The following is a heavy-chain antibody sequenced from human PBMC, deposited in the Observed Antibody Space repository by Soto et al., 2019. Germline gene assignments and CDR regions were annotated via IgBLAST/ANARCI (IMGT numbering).Heavy chain of an antibody. CDR3: TRGPQGSWYAAFDI. Sequence: SHTLSRTSDSSGGRVSSNRASWHSIRQKPKRGLEWLGRTYCRSKWYNDYAVSVKSRISINPDTSKNQFSLQLNSVTPEDTAVYYCTRGPQGSWYAAFDIWGQGRMVTVSS. V-gene: IGHV6-1*01. CDR1: GGRVSSNRAS. D-gene: IGHD6-13*01. J-gene: IGHJ3*02. CDR2: TYCRSKWYN.